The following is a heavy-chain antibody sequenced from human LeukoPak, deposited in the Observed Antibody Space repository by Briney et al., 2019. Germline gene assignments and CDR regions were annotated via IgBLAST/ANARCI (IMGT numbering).Heavy chain of an antibody. CDR1: GFTVSNNY. CDR2: IYSGGST. CDR3: ARDVDSSGPDY. V-gene: IGHV3-66*01. D-gene: IGHD6-19*01. J-gene: IGHJ4*02. Sequence: GGSLRLSCAASGFTVSNNYMSWVRQAPGKGLEWVSVIYSGGSTYYADSVKGRFTLSRDNSKNTLYLQMNSLRAEDTAVYYCARDVDSSGPDYWGQGTLVTVSS.